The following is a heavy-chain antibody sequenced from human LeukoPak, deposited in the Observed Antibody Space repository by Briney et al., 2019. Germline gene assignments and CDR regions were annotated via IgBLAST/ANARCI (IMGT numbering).Heavy chain of an antibody. CDR1: GGSISSGGYY. D-gene: IGHD3-22*01. Sequence: PSETLSLTCTVSGGSISSGGYYWSWIRQHPGKGLEWIGYIYYSGSTYYNPPLKSRVTISVDTSKNQFSLKLSSVTAADTAVYYCARVSYYYDSSGYYHAFDIWGQGTMVTVSS. J-gene: IGHJ3*02. CDR2: IYYSGST. V-gene: IGHV4-31*03. CDR3: ARVSYYYDSSGYYHAFDI.